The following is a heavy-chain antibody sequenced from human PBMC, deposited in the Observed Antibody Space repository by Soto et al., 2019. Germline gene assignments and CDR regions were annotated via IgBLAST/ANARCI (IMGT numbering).Heavy chain of an antibody. V-gene: IGHV3-7*01. CDR3: ARTPGAVPAATVEDYFDY. J-gene: IGHJ4*02. CDR2: IKQDGSEK. D-gene: IGHD2-2*01. Sequence: GGSLRLSCAASGFTFSSYWMSWVRQAPGKGLEWVANIKQDGSEKYYVDSVKGRFTISRDNSKNTLYLQMNSLRAEDTAVYYCARTPGAVPAATVEDYFDYWGQGTLVTVSS. CDR1: GFTFSSYW.